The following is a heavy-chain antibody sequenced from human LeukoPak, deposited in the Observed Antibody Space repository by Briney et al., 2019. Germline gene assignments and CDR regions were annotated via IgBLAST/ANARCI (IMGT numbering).Heavy chain of an antibody. J-gene: IGHJ5*02. CDR2: MNPNSGNT. V-gene: IGHV1-8*01. CDR1: GYTFTSYD. D-gene: IGHD3-10*01. Sequence: ASVKVSCKASGYTFTSYDINWVRQATGQGLERMGWMNPNSGNTGYAQKFQGRVTMTRNTSISTAYMELSSLRSEDTTVYYCARAVAYVVRGEGNNWFDPWGQGTLVTVSS. CDR3: ARAVAYVVRGEGNNWFDP.